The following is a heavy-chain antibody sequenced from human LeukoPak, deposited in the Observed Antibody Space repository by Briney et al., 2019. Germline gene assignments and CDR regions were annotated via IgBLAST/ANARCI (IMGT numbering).Heavy chain of an antibody. V-gene: IGHV3-30*02. Sequence: GGSLRLSCAASGFTFSNYGMHWVRQAPGKGLEWVAFIRYDGSKKYYADSVKGRFTISRDNSKNTLFLQMNSLRAEDTAVYYCARDHGSGPLFDYWGQGTLVTVSS. CDR1: GFTFSNYG. D-gene: IGHD6-19*01. J-gene: IGHJ4*02. CDR3: ARDHGSGPLFDY. CDR2: IRYDGSKK.